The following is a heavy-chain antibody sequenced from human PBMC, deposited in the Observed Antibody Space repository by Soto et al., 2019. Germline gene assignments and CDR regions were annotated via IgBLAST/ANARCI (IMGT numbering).Heavy chain of an antibody. CDR3: ARDYFPTYYDFWAGPNWFDP. CDR2: IYYSGST. D-gene: IGHD3-3*01. J-gene: IGHJ5*02. Sequence: SETLSLTCTVSGGSISSYYWSWIRQPPGKGLEWIGYIYYSGSTNYNPSLKSRVTISVDTSKNQFSLKLSSVTAADTAVYYCARDYFPTYYDFWAGPNWFDPWGQGTLVTVSS. CDR1: GGSISSYY. V-gene: IGHV4-59*01.